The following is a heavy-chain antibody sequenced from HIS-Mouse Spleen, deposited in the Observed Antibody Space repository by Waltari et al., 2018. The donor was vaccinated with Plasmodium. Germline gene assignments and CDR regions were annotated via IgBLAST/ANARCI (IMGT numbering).Heavy chain of an antibody. J-gene: IGHJ1*01. CDR1: GYTFTGYY. V-gene: IGHV1-2*02. D-gene: IGHD6-13*01. Sequence: QVQLVQSGAEVKKPGASVQVSCKASGYTFTGYYMHRVRQAPGQGLEWRGRIHPSSGGTNYAPKFQGRGTMTRDTAISTAYMELSRLRSDDTAVYYCARVLGYKAAAGTFVEYFQHWGQGTLVTVSS. CDR3: ARVLGYKAAAGTFVEYFQH. CDR2: IHPSSGGT.